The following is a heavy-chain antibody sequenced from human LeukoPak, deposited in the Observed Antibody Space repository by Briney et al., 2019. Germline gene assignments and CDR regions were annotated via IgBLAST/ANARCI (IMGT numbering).Heavy chain of an antibody. CDR1: GFTFNRYW. V-gene: IGHV3-74*03. Sequence: GGSLRLSCAASGFTFNRYWMHWARHAPGKGLVWVSRISPDGNSATYADSVKGRFTISRDNAKNTLYLQMNSLRAEDSAVYYCVSLDGVYYYHMDVWGQGTTVIVSS. J-gene: IGHJ6*02. D-gene: IGHD3/OR15-3a*01. CDR2: ISPDGNSA. CDR3: VSLDGVYYYHMDV.